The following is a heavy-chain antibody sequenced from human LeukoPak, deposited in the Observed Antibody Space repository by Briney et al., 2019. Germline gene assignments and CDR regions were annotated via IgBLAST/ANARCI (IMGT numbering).Heavy chain of an antibody. CDR2: IYSGGST. J-gene: IGHJ4*02. Sequence: GGSLRLSCAASGFTVSSNYMSWVRQAPGKGLEWVSVIYSGGSTYYADSVKGRFTISRDNSKNTLYLQMNSLRAEDTAVYYCARGMYDSSGYYSSYYFDYWGQGTLVTVSS. CDR1: GFTVSSNY. CDR3: ARGMYDSSGYYSSYYFDY. V-gene: IGHV3-53*01. D-gene: IGHD3-22*01.